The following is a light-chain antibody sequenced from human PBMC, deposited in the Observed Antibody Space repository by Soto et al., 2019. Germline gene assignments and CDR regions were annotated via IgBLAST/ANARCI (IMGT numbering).Light chain of an antibody. Sequence: DIQLTHAPSSLSASVGERVKLTCRASQGINSYLAWYQQKPGKVPNLLIYAASTLQSGVPSRFSGSESATDFTLTISSLQPEDVATYYCQKYDSAPWTCGQGNTVDI. CDR1: QGINSY. CDR2: AAS. V-gene: IGKV1-27*01. J-gene: IGKJ1*01. CDR3: QKYDSAPWT.